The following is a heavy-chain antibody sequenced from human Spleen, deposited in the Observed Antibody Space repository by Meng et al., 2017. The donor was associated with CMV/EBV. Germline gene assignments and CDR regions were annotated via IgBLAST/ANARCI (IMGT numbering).Heavy chain of an antibody. J-gene: IGHJ6*02. CDR3: ARVGSSGSLSAFAMDV. CDR2: INPNSGGT. V-gene: IGHV1-2*02. Sequence: ASVKVSCKASGYTFTGYYMHWVRQASGQGLEWMGWINPNSGGTNYAQKFQGRVTMTRDTSISTAYMELSRLRSDDTAVYYCARVGSSGSLSAFAMDVWGQGTTVTVSS. D-gene: IGHD1-26*01. CDR1: GYTFTGYY.